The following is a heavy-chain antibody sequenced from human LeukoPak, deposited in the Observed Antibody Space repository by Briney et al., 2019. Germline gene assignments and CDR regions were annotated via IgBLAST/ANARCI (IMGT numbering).Heavy chain of an antibody. Sequence: PGGSLRLSCAASGFTFSSYNMNWVRQAPGKGLEWVSSISSSSSYIYYADSVKGRFTISRDNAKNSLYLQVNSLRAEDTGVYYCTRERGYSYGYSDYWGQGTLVTVSS. CDR3: TRERGYSYGYSDY. D-gene: IGHD5-18*01. CDR2: ISSSSSYI. J-gene: IGHJ4*02. V-gene: IGHV3-21*01. CDR1: GFTFSSYN.